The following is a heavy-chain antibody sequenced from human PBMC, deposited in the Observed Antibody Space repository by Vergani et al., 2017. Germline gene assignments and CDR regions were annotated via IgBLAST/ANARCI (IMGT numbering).Heavy chain of an antibody. V-gene: IGHV3-30*02. CDR1: GPPLSSYG. D-gene: IGHD1-7*01. CDR2: TRPHEDGA. J-gene: IGHJ5*02. Sequence: QAQLVESGGGVVQPGGSMRLSCSASGPPLSSYGAHWARQAPGVGLESVTFTRPHEDGAFYSASVRGRFTVSRDNSKNTLYLEMNRLNVDDTAIYYCGKTQGTVVGTWWFDPWGQGTPVTVSS. CDR3: GKTQGTVVGTWWFDP.